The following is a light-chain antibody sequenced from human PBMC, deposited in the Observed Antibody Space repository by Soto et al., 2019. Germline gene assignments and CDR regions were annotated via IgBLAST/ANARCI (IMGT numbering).Light chain of an antibody. CDR3: QQLNSYPAPT. J-gene: IGKJ4*01. Sequence: IQLTQSPSSLSASVGDRVTITCRASQGISSYLAWYQQKPGKAPKLLIYAASTLQSGVPSRFSGSGSGTDFTLTISSLQSEDFATYYCQQLNSYPAPTFGGGTKVDIK. V-gene: IGKV1-9*01. CDR1: QGISSY. CDR2: AAS.